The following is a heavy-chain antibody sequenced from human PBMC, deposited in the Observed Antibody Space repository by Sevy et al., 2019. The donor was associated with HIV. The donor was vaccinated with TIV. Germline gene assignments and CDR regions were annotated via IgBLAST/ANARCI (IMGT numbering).Heavy chain of an antibody. CDR3: ARGPRLYYYDSGAYYGY. V-gene: IGHV3-7*01. CDR2: IKQDGSEK. Sequence: GGYLRLSCAASGFTFSSYWMSWVRQAPGKGLEWVANIKQDGSEKYYVDSVKGRFTISRDNAKNSLYLQMNSLRAEDTAVYYCARGPRLYYYDSGAYYGYLGQGTLVTVSS. D-gene: IGHD3-22*01. CDR1: GFTFSSYW. J-gene: IGHJ4*02.